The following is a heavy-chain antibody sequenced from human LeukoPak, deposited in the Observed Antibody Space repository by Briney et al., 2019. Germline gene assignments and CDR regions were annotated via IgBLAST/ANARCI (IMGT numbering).Heavy chain of an antibody. CDR2: ISSSGSTI. CDR3: AELEGIVGAGSGS. CDR1: GFTFSSYE. Sequence: PGGSLRLSCAASGFTFSSYEMNWVRQAPGKGLEWVSYISSSGSTIYYADSVKGRFTISRDNAKNSLYLQMNSLRAEDTAVYYCAELEGIVGAGSGSWGQGTMVTVSS. J-gene: IGHJ3*01. D-gene: IGHD1-26*01. V-gene: IGHV3-48*03.